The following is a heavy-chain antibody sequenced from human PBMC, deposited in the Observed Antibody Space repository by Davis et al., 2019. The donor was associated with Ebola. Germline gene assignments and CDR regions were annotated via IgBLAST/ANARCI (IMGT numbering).Heavy chain of an antibody. CDR3: ARERVGGYSYGYMGY. V-gene: IGHV3-33*01. D-gene: IGHD5-18*01. J-gene: IGHJ4*02. CDR1: GFTFSNYG. Sequence: GESLKISCAASGFTFSNYGMHWVRQAPGKGLEWVALIWYDGSNKYYADSVKGRFTISRDNSKNTLYLQMNSLRVEDTAVYYCARERVGGYSYGYMGYWGQGTLVTVSS. CDR2: IWYDGSNK.